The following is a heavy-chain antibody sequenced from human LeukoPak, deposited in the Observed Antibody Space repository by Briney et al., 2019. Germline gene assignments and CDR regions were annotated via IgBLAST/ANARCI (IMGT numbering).Heavy chain of an antibody. D-gene: IGHD3-10*01. CDR2: IYHSGST. V-gene: IGHV4-38-2*02. J-gene: IGHJ6*03. CDR3: ARAMGAYYYYMDV. Sequence: SETLSLTCTVSGYSISSGYYWGWIRQPPGKGLEWIGSIYHSGSTYYNPSLKSRVTISVDTSKNQFSLKLSSVTAADTAVYYCARAMGAYYYYMDVWGKGTTVTVSS. CDR1: GYSISSGYY.